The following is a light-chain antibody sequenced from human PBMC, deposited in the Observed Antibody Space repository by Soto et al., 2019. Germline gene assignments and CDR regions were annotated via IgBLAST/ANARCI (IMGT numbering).Light chain of an antibody. V-gene: IGKV1-33*01. CDR1: QDISNY. CDR2: DAS. CDR3: QQYESLPLT. Sequence: DIQMTQSPSSLSASVGDRFTITCQASQDISNYLNWYQQKPGKAPKLLIYDASDLETGVPSRFSGSGSGTGFTFTISSLQPEDFATYYCQQYESLPLTFGQGTRLEIK. J-gene: IGKJ5*01.